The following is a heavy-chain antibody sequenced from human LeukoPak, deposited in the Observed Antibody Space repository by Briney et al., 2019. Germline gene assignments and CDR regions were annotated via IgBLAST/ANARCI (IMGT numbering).Heavy chain of an antibody. V-gene: IGHV3-30*18. J-gene: IGHJ4*02. Sequence: GSLRLSCAASGFTFSSYGMHWVRQAPGKGLEWVAVISYDGSNKYYADSVKGRFTISRDNSKNTLYLQMNSLRAEDTAVYYCAKDRSYYYDSSGHRVPLDYWGQGTLVTVSS. CDR3: AKDRSYYYDSSGHRVPLDY. CDR1: GFTFSSYG. D-gene: IGHD3-22*01. CDR2: ISYDGSNK.